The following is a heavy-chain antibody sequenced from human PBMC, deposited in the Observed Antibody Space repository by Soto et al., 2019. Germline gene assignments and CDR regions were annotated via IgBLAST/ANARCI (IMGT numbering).Heavy chain of an antibody. Sequence: PGGSLRLSCAASGFTFSSYAMHWVRQAPGKGLEWVAVISYDGSNKYYADSAKGRFTISRDNSKNTLYLQMNSLRAEDTAVYYCARGTSLKPFDYWGQGTLVTVSS. CDR2: ISYDGSNK. CDR3: ARGTSLKPFDY. J-gene: IGHJ4*02. CDR1: GFTFSSYA. V-gene: IGHV3-30-3*01.